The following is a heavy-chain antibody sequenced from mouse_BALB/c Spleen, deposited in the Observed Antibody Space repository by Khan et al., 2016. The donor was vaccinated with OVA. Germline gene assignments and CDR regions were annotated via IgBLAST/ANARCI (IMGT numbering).Heavy chain of an antibody. V-gene: IGHV3-2*02. CDR2: ISYSGTT. CDR1: GYSITSDYA. J-gene: IGHJ2*01. Sequence: EVQLQESGPGLVKPSQSLSLTCTVTGYSITSDYAWNWIRQFPGNKLEWMGYISYSGTTSYNPSLKSRISVTRDTSKNQFFLQLNSVTDEDSATXFCASSSSCVLDYWGQGTTLTVSS. CDR3: ASSSSCVLDY.